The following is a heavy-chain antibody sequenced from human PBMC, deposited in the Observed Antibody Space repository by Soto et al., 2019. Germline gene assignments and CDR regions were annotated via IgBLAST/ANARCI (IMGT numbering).Heavy chain of an antibody. CDR1: GYNFTSYA. J-gene: IGHJ4*02. Sequence: SVKDSCKDSGYNFTSYAIHWVRQATGQRLEWMGWINAGNGNTKYSQKFQGRVTITRDTSASTAYMELSSLRSEVTAVYYCARSIVVVTARDYWGQGTLVTVSS. CDR3: ARSIVVVTARDY. D-gene: IGHD2-21*02. V-gene: IGHV1-3*01. CDR2: INAGNGNT.